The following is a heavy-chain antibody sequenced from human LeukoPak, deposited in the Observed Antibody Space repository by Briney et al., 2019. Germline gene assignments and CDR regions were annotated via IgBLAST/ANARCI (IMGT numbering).Heavy chain of an antibody. CDR1: GGSISSYY. CDR2: IYYREST. Sequence: SETLSLTCTVSGGSISSYYWSRIRQPPGKGLEWIGYIYYRESTNYNPSLKSRVTISVDTSKNQFSLKLSSVTAAYTAVYYCARDLDNGGNSIWYFDLWSRGTLVTVSS. J-gene: IGHJ2*01. CDR3: ARDLDNGGNSIWYFDL. V-gene: IGHV4-59*01. D-gene: IGHD4-23*01.